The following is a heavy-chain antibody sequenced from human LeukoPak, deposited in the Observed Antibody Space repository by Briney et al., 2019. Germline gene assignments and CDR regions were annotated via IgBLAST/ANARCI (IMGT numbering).Heavy chain of an antibody. V-gene: IGHV3-48*04. CDR3: ARGEVVPAAIQGWFDP. J-gene: IGHJ5*02. D-gene: IGHD2-2*02. Sequence: GGSLRLSCAASGFTFSSYSMNWVRQAPGKGLEWVSYISSSSSTIYYADPVKGRFTISRDNAKNSLYLQMNSLRAEDTAVYYCARGEVVPAAIQGWFDPWGQGTLVTVSS. CDR1: GFTFSSYS. CDR2: ISSSSSTI.